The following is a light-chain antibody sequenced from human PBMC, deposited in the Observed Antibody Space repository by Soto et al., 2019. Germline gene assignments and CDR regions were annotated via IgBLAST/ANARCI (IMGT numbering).Light chain of an antibody. CDR1: SSDVGGYNY. CDR3: SSYTGSNTPVV. V-gene: IGLV2-14*01. CDR2: DVS. J-gene: IGLJ2*01. Sequence: QSVLTQPASVSGSPGQSITISCTGTSSDVGGYNYVSWYQQHPGKAPNLIIFDVSNRPSGVSNRFPGSKSGNSASLTISGLQAEDEADYYCSSYTGSNTPVVFGGGTKLTVL.